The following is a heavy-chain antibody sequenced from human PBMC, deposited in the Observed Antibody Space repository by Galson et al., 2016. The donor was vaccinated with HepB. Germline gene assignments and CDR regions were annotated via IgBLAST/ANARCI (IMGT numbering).Heavy chain of an antibody. CDR3: ARPALGGPTFYYGSGLFDL. D-gene: IGHD3-10*01. CDR2: ISYSGST. J-gene: IGHJ2*01. Sequence: TLSLTCAVSGVSISSSDWWSWVRQPPGQGLEWIGYISYSGSTYYNPALKSRLTISMDTSKNQFSLKLSSVTATDTAVYYCARPALGGPTFYYGSGLFDLWGRGTLVTVSA. V-gene: IGHV4-30-4*01. CDR1: GVSISSSDW.